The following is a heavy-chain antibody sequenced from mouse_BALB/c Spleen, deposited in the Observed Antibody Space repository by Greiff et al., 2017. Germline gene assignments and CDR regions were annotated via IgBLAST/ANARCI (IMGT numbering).Heavy chain of an antibody. CDR1: GFTFSDYY. CDR2: ISDGGSYT. J-gene: IGHJ4*01. Sequence: VQLKESGGGLVKPGGSLKLSCAASGFTFSDYYMYWVRQTPEKRLEWVATISDGGSYTYYPDSVKGRFTISRDNAKNNLYLQMSSLKSEDTAMYYCASLYDFYAMDYWGQGTSVTVSS. V-gene: IGHV5-4*02. D-gene: IGHD1-3*01. CDR3: ASLYDFYAMDY.